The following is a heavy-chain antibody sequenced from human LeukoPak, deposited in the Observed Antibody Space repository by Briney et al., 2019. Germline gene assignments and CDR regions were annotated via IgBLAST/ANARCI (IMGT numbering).Heavy chain of an antibody. J-gene: IGHJ4*02. CDR1: GGSISSYY. Sequence: SETLSLTCTVSGGSISSYYWSWIRQPPGKGLEWIGYILYSGATNSNPSLKSRVNISLDTSNNQISLKLTSVTAADTAVYFCARMGGYSGYATHWGQGILVTVSS. CDR2: ILYSGAT. CDR3: ARMGGYSGYATH. D-gene: IGHD5-12*01. V-gene: IGHV4-59*08.